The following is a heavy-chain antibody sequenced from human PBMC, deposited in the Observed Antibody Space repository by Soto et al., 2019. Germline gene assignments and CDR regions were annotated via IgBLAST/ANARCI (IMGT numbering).Heavy chain of an antibody. CDR2: INPSGGST. J-gene: IGHJ4*02. D-gene: IGHD2-15*01. CDR1: GYTFTSYY. V-gene: IGHV1-46*03. Sequence: ASVKVSCKASGYTFTSYYMHWVRQAPGQGLEWMGIINPSGGSTSYAQKFQGRVTMTRDTSTSTVYMELSSLRSEDTAVYYCASGGGDIVVVVAAALLPTGYWGQGTLVTAPQ. CDR3: ASGGGDIVVVVAAALLPTGY.